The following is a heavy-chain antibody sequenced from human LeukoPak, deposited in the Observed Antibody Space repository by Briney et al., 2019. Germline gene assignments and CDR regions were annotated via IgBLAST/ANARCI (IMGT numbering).Heavy chain of an antibody. CDR2: INWNGGST. V-gene: IGHV3-20*04. CDR3: ARDPGGSGSWYFGTYYYYYMDV. D-gene: IGHD6-13*01. Sequence: GGSLRLSCAASGFTFDDYGMSWVRQAPGKGLEWVSGINWNGGSTGYADSVKGRFTISRDNAKNSLYLQMNSLRAEDTAVYYCARDPGGSGSWYFGTYYYYYMDVWGKGTTVTVSS. CDR1: GFTFDDYG. J-gene: IGHJ6*03.